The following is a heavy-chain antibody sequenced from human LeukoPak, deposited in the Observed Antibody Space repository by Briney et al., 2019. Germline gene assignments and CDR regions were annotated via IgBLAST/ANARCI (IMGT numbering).Heavy chain of an antibody. CDR2: ISGSGGST. D-gene: IGHD4-17*01. CDR1: GFTFSGAY. Sequence: GGSLRLSCAASGFTFSGAYMSWVRQAPGKGLEWVSAISGSGGSTYYADSVKGRFTISRDNSKNTLYLQMNSLRAEDTAVYYCAKDRQDYGDSTSFDYWGQGTLVTVSS. CDR3: AKDRQDYGDSTSFDY. J-gene: IGHJ4*02. V-gene: IGHV3-23*01.